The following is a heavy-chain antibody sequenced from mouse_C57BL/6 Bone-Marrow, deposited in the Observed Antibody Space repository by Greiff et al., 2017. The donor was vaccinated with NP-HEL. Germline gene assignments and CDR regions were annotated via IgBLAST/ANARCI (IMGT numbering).Heavy chain of an antibody. V-gene: IGHV1-80*01. CDR3: ARKEITTVVATDY. Sequence: VQLQESGAELVKPGASVKISCKASGYAFSSYWMNWVKQRPGKGLEWIGQIYPGDGDTNYNGKFKGKATLTADKSSSTAYMQLSSLTSEDSAVYFCARKEITTVVATDYWGQGTTLTVSS. CDR1: GYAFSSYW. CDR2: IYPGDGDT. D-gene: IGHD1-1*01. J-gene: IGHJ2*01.